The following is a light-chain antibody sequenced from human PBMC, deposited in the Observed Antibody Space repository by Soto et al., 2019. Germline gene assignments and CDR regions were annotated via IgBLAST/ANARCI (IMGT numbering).Light chain of an antibody. CDR1: QSVSSN. CDR2: GAS. Sequence: QSPGALSVSTGERATLSCRASQSVSSNLAWYQQKPVQAPRLLIYGASNRATGIPDRFSGSGSGTDFILTISRLEPEDFAVYYCQQYDSSPRTFGQGSMVDVK. J-gene: IGKJ1*01. CDR3: QQYDSSPRT. V-gene: IGKV3-20*01.